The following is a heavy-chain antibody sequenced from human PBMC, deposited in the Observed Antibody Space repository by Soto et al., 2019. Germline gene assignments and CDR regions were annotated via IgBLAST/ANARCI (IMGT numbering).Heavy chain of an antibody. CDR3: ARDRYCSGGSCPTSYYYYGMDV. CDR2: IYSGGST. J-gene: IGHJ6*02. D-gene: IGHD2-15*01. V-gene: IGHV3-66*01. Sequence: GGSLRLSCAASGFTVSSNYMSWVRQAPGKGLEWVSVIYSGGSTYYADSVKGRFTISRDNSKNTLYLQMNSLRAEDTAVYYCARDRYCSGGSCPTSYYYYGMDVWGQGTTVTAP. CDR1: GFTVSSNY.